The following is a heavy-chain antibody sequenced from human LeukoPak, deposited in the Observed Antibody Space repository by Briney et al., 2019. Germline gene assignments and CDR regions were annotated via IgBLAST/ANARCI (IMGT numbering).Heavy chain of an antibody. V-gene: IGHV3-21*01. CDR3: ARDSDFYCSSTSCYRERAFDI. J-gene: IGHJ3*02. D-gene: IGHD2-2*01. CDR1: GFTFSSYS. Sequence: GSLRLSCAASGFTFSSYSMNWVRQAPGKGLEWVSSINSSSSYIYYADSVKGRFTISRDNAKNSLYLQMNSLRAEDTAVYYCARDSDFYCSSTSCYRERAFDIWGQGTMVTVSS. CDR2: INSSSSYI.